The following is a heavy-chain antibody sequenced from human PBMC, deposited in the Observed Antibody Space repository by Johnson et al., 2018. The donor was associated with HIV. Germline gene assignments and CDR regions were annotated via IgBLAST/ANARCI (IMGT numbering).Heavy chain of an antibody. D-gene: IGHD5-24*01. Sequence: VQLMESGGGVVQPGGSLILSCAASGFTFSSYGMHWVRQAPGKGLEWVGRIRNRVRSYSTDYAASVKGRFTISRDNSKSTLYLQMNSLRAEDTAVYYCAKDIGDGYNRWGGFDIWGQGTLVTVSS. V-gene: IGHV3-72*01. CDR2: IRNRVRSYST. J-gene: IGHJ3*02. CDR3: AKDIGDGYNRWGGFDI. CDR1: GFTFSSYG.